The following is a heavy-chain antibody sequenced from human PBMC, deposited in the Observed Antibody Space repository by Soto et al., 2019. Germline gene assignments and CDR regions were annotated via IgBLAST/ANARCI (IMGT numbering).Heavy chain of an antibody. V-gene: IGHV4-39*01. Sequence: PSETLSLTCTVSGGSISSSSYYWGWIRQPPGKGLEWIGSIYYSGSTYYNPSLESRVTISVDTSKNQFSLKLSSVTAADTAVYYCARFHYSSSWYFWGQGTLVTVSS. D-gene: IGHD6-13*01. CDR2: IYYSGST. J-gene: IGHJ4*02. CDR3: ARFHYSSSWYF. CDR1: GGSISSSSYY.